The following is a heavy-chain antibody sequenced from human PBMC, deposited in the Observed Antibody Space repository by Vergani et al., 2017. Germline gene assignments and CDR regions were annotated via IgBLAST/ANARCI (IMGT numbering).Heavy chain of an antibody. J-gene: IGHJ6*02. CDR2: IKSTFDRGTT. V-gene: IGHV3-15*07. CDR3: TADPRYCGDGSCCWLRDHHYYGMDV. D-gene: IGHD2-21*01. Sequence: EVQLVESGGGIVKPGGSLRLSCVASGFSFRNAWMNWVRRTPGKGLEWVGRIKSTFDRGTTDYAAAVKGRFTISRDDSKNTLVLQMNGLKTEDIGVYYCTADPRYCGDGSCCWLRDHHYYGMDVWGQGTTVTVSS. CDR1: GFSFRNAW.